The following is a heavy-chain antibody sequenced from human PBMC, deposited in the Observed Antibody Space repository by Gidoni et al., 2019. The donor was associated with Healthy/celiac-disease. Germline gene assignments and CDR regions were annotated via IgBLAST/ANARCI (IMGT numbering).Heavy chain of an antibody. Sequence: EVQLLESGGGLVQPGGSLRLSCAASGFTFSSYAMSWVRQAPGKGLGWVSAISGSGGSTYYADSVKGRFTISRDNSKNTLYLQMNSLRAEDTAVYYCAKRISPWEYSSSWSAAFDIWGQGTMVTVSS. CDR2: ISGSGGST. D-gene: IGHD6-13*01. J-gene: IGHJ3*02. CDR1: GFTFSSYA. V-gene: IGHV3-23*01. CDR3: AKRISPWEYSSSWSAAFDI.